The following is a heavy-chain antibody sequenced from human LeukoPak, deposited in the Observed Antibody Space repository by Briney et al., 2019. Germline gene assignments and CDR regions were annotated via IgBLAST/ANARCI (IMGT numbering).Heavy chain of an antibody. CDR1: GGSISSYY. Sequence: SETLSLTCTVSGGSISSYYWSWIRQPSGKGLEWIGYIYYSGSTNYNPSLKSRVTISVDTSKNQFSLKLSSVTAADTAVYYCATRHSIGYYASPAPFDIWGQGTMVTVSS. CDR2: IYYSGST. V-gene: IGHV4-59*01. CDR3: ATRHSIGYYASPAPFDI. J-gene: IGHJ3*02. D-gene: IGHD3-22*01.